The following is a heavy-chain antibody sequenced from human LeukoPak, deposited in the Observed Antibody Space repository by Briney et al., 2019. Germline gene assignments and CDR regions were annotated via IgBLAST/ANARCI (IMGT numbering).Heavy chain of an antibody. J-gene: IGHJ4*02. CDR1: GFTFSSYG. CDR3: ARVAINDYGDYFDF. CDR2: ISYDGSNK. V-gene: IGHV3-30*03. D-gene: IGHD4-17*01. Sequence: QPGGSLRLSCAASGFTFSSYGMHWVRQAPGKGLEWVAVISYDGSNKYYADSVKGRFTISRDNSKNTLYLQMNSLRAEDTALYYCARVAINDYGDYFDFWGQGTLVTVSS.